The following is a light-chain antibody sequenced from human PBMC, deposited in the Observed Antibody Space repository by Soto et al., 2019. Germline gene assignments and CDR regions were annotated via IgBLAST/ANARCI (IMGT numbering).Light chain of an antibody. V-gene: IGKV1-6*01. Sequence: IQMTQSPSSLSASVENRVIITCGASQSISKHLNWYQQKPGNPPKVLIYEESTLHSGVPSRFSGRKVGTQFILTIDSLKTEDFATYDGQQVKSYPRTFGGGTKVDIK. CDR3: QQVKSYPRT. CDR1: QSISKH. J-gene: IGKJ4*01. CDR2: EES.